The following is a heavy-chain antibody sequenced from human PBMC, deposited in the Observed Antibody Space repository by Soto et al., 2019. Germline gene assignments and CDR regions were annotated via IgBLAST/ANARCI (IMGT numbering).Heavy chain of an antibody. J-gene: IGHJ4*02. CDR3: AKDFRYSGISHNYFDY. CDR2: ISYDGSNK. CDR1: GFTFSSYG. V-gene: IGHV3-30*18. D-gene: IGHD1-26*01. Sequence: GWYLRLSCAASGFTFSSYGMHWVRQAPGKGLEWVAVISYDGSNKYYADSVKGRFTISRGNSKNTLYLQMNSLRAEDTAVYYCAKDFRYSGISHNYFDYCGQGTLVTVSS.